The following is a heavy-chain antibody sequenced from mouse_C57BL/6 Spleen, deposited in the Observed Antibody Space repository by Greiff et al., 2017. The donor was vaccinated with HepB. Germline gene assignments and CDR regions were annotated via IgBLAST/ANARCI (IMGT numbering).Heavy chain of an antibody. CDR3: ARTDYYGSSFY. CDR1: GYAFSSSW. V-gene: IGHV1-82*01. Sequence: QVQLQQSGPELVKPGASVKISCKASGYAFSSSWMNWVKQRPGKGLEWIGRINPGDGDTNYNGKFKGKATLTADKSSSTAYMQLSSLTSEDSAVYFCARTDYYGSSFYWGQGTTLTVSS. J-gene: IGHJ2*01. CDR2: INPGDGDT. D-gene: IGHD1-1*01.